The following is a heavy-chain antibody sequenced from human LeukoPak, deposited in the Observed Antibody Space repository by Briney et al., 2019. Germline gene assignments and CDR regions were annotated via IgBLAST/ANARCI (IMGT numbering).Heavy chain of an antibody. V-gene: IGHV3-74*01. D-gene: IGHD5-18*01. CDR1: GFTFSSYW. CDR3: TRSYDY. J-gene: IGHJ4*02. CDR2: VNSDGSST. Sequence: GGSLRLSCAASGFTFSSYWMHWARQARGKGLVWVSRVNSDGSSTSYADSGKGRFTISRDNAKNTLYLQMNSLRAEDTAVYYCTRSYDYWGQGTLVTVSS.